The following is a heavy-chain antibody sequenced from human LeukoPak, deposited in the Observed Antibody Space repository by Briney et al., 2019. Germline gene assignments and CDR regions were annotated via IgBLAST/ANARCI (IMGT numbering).Heavy chain of an antibody. Sequence: SETLSLTCTVSGGSISSYYWSWIRLPPGKGLEWIGYIYYSGSTNYNPSLKSRVPISVDTSTNQFSLKLSSVTAADTAVYYCARAPSAYYYDSSGYYFDYWGQGTLVTVSS. J-gene: IGHJ4*02. D-gene: IGHD3-22*01. CDR3: ARAPSAYYYDSSGYYFDY. V-gene: IGHV4-59*01. CDR1: GGSISSYY. CDR2: IYYSGST.